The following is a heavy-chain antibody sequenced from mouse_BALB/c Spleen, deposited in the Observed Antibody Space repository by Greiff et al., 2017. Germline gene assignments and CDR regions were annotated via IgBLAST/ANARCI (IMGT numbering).Heavy chain of an antibody. Sequence: DLVKPGASVKLSCKASGYTFTSYWINWIKQRPGQGLEWIGRIAPGSGSTYYNEMFKGKATLTADKSSSTAYMQLSSLTSENSAVYFCARSAYSGGFAYWGQGTLVTVSA. V-gene: IGHV1S41*01. CDR1: GYTFTSYW. J-gene: IGHJ3*01. CDR3: ARSAYSGGFAY. CDR2: IAPGSGST.